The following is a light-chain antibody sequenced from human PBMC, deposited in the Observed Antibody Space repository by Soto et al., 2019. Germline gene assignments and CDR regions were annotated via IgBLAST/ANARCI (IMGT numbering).Light chain of an antibody. V-gene: IGKV3-15*01. Sequence: EVVLTQSPATLSVSPGERATLSCRASHSVGSNLAWFRQKPGQAPRLLIYAASTRATGVPARFSGSGSGTDFSLNISSLQSEDSAVYYCQQYTNWPPITFGQGSRLEIK. CDR3: QQYTNWPPIT. J-gene: IGKJ5*01. CDR2: AAS. CDR1: HSVGSN.